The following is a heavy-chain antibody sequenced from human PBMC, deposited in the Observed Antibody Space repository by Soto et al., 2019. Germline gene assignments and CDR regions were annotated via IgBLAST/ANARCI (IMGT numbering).Heavy chain of an antibody. CDR1: GFTFSTYS. V-gene: IGHV3-48*02. Sequence: EVQLLESGGGLVQPGGSLRLSCAASGFTFSTYSMNWVRQAPGKGLEWSSYISTSSSTIYYADSVRGRFTISRDNAKNSLYLQMNRLRDDDTAVYYCARAHYYDSGSYSRSWNYWGQGTLVTVSS. CDR2: ISTSSSTI. D-gene: IGHD3-10*01. CDR3: ARAHYYDSGSYSRSWNY. J-gene: IGHJ4*02.